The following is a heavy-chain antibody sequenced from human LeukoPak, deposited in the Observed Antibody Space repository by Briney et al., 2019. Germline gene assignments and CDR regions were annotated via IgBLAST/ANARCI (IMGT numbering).Heavy chain of an antibody. CDR3: SREAGSDYDPYFDF. Sequence: GASVKVSCKASGYTFTSYAIHWVRQAPGQGLEWMGSINTANDDTKFSQEFHGRVTISSDTSANTAYMELTRLRSDDMGVYYCSREAGSDYDPYFDFWGQGTLVTVSS. J-gene: IGHJ4*02. V-gene: IGHV1-3*03. D-gene: IGHD3-22*01. CDR1: GYTFTSYA. CDR2: INTANDDT.